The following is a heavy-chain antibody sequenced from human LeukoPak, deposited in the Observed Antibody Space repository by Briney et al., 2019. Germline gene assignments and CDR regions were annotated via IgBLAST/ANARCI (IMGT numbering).Heavy chain of an antibody. CDR2: INHSGST. D-gene: IGHD6-19*01. CDR1: GGSFSGYY. CDR3: ARGGSGWYKVDYFDY. J-gene: IGHJ4*02. V-gene: IGHV4-34*01. Sequence: SETLSLTCAVYGGSFSGYYWSWIRQPPGKGLEWIGEINHSGSTNYNPSLKSRVTISVDTSKNQFPLKLSSVTAADTAVYYCARGGSGWYKVDYFDYWGQGTLVTVSS.